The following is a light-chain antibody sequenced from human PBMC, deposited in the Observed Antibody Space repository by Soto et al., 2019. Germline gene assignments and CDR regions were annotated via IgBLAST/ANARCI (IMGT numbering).Light chain of an antibody. V-gene: IGKV3-20*01. CDR3: QQYFASSWT. CDR2: ATS. J-gene: IGKJ1*01. CDR1: QSIHNRY. Sequence: SVLTQSPGTLSSSPGERATLSCRASQSIHNRYFSLYQHKPAQTPRLLIYATSSRAPGIPYSFGRSVSGTDFTLTINRLEPEDFAVYYCQQYFASSWTFGQGTKVDIK.